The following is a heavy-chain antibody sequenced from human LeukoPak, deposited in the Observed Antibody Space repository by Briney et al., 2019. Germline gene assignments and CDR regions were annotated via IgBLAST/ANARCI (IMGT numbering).Heavy chain of an antibody. V-gene: IGHV3-7*03. CDR1: GFTFWDTW. CDR2: IKQDGSEK. J-gene: IGHJ4*02. Sequence: GGSLRLSCAASGFTFWDTWMNWVRQVPGQGLEWVANIKQDGSEKFYVASVKGRFTISRDNGKSSLYLQMSSLRAEDTALYYCATSYDMGWLIGYWGQGTLVTVSS. D-gene: IGHD3/OR15-3a*01. CDR3: ATSYDMGWLIGY.